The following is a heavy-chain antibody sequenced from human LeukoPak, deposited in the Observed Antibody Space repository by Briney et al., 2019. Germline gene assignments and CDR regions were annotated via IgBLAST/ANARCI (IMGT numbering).Heavy chain of an antibody. CDR3: ARDERDGGDTAMLGANNWFDP. CDR1: GYTFTGYY. CDR2: INPSGGST. V-gene: IGHV1-46*01. D-gene: IGHD5-18*01. J-gene: IGHJ5*02. Sequence: GASVKVSCKASGYTFTGYYMHWVRQAPGQGLEWMGIINPSGGSTSYAQKFQGRVTMTRDMSTSTVYMELSSLRSEDTAVYYCARDERDGGDTAMLGANNWFDPWGQGTLVTVSS.